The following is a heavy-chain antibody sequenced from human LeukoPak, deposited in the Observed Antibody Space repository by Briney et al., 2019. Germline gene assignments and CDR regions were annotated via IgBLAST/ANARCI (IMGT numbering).Heavy chain of an antibody. D-gene: IGHD3-10*01. CDR1: GFTFSSYA. CDR3: AKDFYGAGVVGAFDI. CDR2: ISGSGGST. J-gene: IGHJ3*02. V-gene: IGHV3-23*01. Sequence: PGGSLRLSCAASGFTFSSYAMSWVRQAPGKGLKWVSGISGSGGSTYYADSVKGRFTISRDNSKNTLYLQMNSLKAEDTAVYYCAKDFYGAGVVGAFDIWGEGTMVTVSS.